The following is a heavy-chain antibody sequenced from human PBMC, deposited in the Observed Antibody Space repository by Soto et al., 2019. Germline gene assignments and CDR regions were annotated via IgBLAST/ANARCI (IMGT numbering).Heavy chain of an antibody. V-gene: IGHV4-31*03. CDR2: IYYSGST. D-gene: IGHD3-3*01. J-gene: IGHJ5*02. CDR3: AGVFGVVISRAARPYNWFDP. Sequence: KPSETLSLTCTVSGGSISSGGYYWSWIRQHPGKGLEWIGYIYYSGSTYYNPSLKSRVTISVDTSKNQFSLKLSSVTAADTAVYYCAGVFGVVISRAARPYNWFDPWGQGTLVTVSS. CDR1: GGSISSGGYY.